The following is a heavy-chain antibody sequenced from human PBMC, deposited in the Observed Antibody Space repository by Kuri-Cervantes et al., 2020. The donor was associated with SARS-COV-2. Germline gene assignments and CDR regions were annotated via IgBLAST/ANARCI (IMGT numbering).Heavy chain of an antibody. CDR1: GGNFSTYG. D-gene: IGHD6-19*01. J-gene: IGHJ5*02. CDR2: LIPFFGTP. Sequence: SVKVSCKASGGNFSTYGITWVRQAPGQGLEWMGSLIPFFGTPTYAQRFQGRVTISADKSTSTAYMELSSLRSEDTAAYYCSREVYSSGSYDPWGQGTLVTVSS. CDR3: SREVYSSGSYDP. V-gene: IGHV1-69*06.